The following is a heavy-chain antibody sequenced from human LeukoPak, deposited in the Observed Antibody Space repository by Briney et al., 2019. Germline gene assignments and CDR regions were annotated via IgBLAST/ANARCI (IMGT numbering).Heavy chain of an antibody. CDR2: ISWNSGSI. D-gene: IGHD3-10*01. J-gene: IGHJ3*02. CDR1: GFTFDDYA. Sequence: QTGGSLRLSCAASGFTFDDYAMHWVRQAPGKGLEWVSGISWNSGSIGYADSVKGRFTISRDNAKNSLYLQMNSLRAEDTALYYCAKVGGSGSYYTRGGAFDIWGQGTMVTVSS. V-gene: IGHV3-9*01. CDR3: AKVGGSGSYYTRGGAFDI.